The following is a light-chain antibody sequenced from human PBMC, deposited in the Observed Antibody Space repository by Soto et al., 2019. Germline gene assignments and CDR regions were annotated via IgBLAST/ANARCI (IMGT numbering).Light chain of an antibody. CDR3: QQRSNWPLT. CDR2: DAS. CDR1: QSVSTY. Sequence: DIVLTQSPATLSLSPGERATLSCRASQSVSTYLAWYQQKPGPAPRLLIYDASNRATGIPARFSGSGSGTDFTLTISSLEPEDFAVYYCQQRSNWPLTFGGGTRVEI. V-gene: IGKV3-11*01. J-gene: IGKJ4*01.